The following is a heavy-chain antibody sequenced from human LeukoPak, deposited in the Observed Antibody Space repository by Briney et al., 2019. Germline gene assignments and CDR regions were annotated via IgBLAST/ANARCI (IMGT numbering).Heavy chain of an antibody. CDR3: AREGYTYSGEEYYFDY. CDR1: GGTFSSYA. D-gene: IGHD5-18*01. V-gene: IGHV1-69*13. Sequence: ASVKVSCKASGGTFSSYAISWVRQAPGQGREWMGGIIPIFGTANYAQKFQGRVTITADESTSTAYMELSSLRSEDTAVYYCAREGYTYSGEEYYFDYWGQGTLVTVSS. CDR2: IIPIFGTA. J-gene: IGHJ4*02.